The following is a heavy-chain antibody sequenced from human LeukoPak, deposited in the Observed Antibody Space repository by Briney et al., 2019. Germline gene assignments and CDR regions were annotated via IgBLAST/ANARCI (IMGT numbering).Heavy chain of an antibody. J-gene: IGHJ4*02. Sequence: GGSLRLSCAASGFTFSRYSMSWVRQAPAMGLEWVSSIRSSSSYIYYADSVKGRFTISRDNAKNSLYLQMNSLRAEDTAVYYCARDLYGDYSFDYWGQGTLVTVSS. D-gene: IGHD4-17*01. CDR1: GFTFSRYS. CDR2: IRSSSSYI. V-gene: IGHV3-21*01. CDR3: ARDLYGDYSFDY.